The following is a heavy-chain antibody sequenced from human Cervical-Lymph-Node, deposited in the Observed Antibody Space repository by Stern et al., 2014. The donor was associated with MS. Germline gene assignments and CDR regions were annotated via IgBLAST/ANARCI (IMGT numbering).Heavy chain of an antibody. V-gene: IGHV1-69*01. D-gene: IGHD4-11*01. Sequence: QVQLVQSGSEGKKPGSSVKVSCKPSGDTFSSYALSWVRQAPGQGLEWVGGLIPFFGATRYGQKFQGRVTITPEESTGTAFMELTNLTSDDTAVYYCALRRSYYVYWGLGTLISVSS. CDR3: ALRRSYYVY. CDR1: GDTFSSYA. CDR2: LIPFFGAT. J-gene: IGHJ4*02.